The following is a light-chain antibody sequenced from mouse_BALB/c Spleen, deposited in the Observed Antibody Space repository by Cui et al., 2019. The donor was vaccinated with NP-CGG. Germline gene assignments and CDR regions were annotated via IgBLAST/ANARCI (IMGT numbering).Light chain of an antibody. Sequence: QAVLTQESSLTTSPGETVTLTCRSSTGAVTTNNYANWVQEKPDHLFTGLIGGSNNRAPGVPARFSGSLIGDKAAFTITGAQTEDEAIYFCALWYSNHWVFGGGTKLTVL. J-gene: IGLJ1*01. CDR2: GSN. V-gene: IGLV1*01. CDR3: ALWYSNHWV. CDR1: TGAVTTNNY.